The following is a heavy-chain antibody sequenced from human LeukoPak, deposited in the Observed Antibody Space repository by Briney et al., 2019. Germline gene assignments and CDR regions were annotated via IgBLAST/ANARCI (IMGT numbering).Heavy chain of an antibody. CDR3: ARLQQLVPYHHYGMDV. CDR1: GGSISSYY. D-gene: IGHD6-13*01. CDR2: IYYSGST. V-gene: IGHV4-59*01. Sequence: PSETLSLTCTVSGGSISSYYWSWIRQPPGKGLEWIGYIYYSGSTNYNPSLKSRVTISVDTSKNQFSLKLNSVTAADTAVYYCARLQQLVPYHHYGMDVWGKGTTVTVSS. J-gene: IGHJ6*04.